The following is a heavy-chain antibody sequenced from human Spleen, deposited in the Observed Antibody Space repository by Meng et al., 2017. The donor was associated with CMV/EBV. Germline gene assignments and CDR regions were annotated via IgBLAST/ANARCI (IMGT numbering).Heavy chain of an antibody. D-gene: IGHD3-3*01. Sequence: AVAGGYISSRLCWSWIRQPPGQGLEWIGDLYHSGSTNYNPSLKSRVTISVDKSKNQFSLKLSSVTAADTAVYYCASIFGVVSGEFDYWGQGTLVTVSS. CDR2: LYHSGST. V-gene: IGHV4-4*02. CDR1: GGYISSRLC. CDR3: ASIFGVVSGEFDY. J-gene: IGHJ4*02.